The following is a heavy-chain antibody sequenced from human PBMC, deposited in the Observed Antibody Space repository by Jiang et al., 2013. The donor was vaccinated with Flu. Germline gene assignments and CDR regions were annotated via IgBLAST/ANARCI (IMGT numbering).Heavy chain of an antibody. CDR1: GYTFTSYA. CDR3: ARDQLRSWTPLYYYYYGMDV. CDR2: INTNTGNP. D-gene: IGHD6-13*01. J-gene: IGHJ6*02. V-gene: IGHV7-4-1*02. Sequence: SVKVSCKASGYTFTSYAMNWVRQAPGQGLEWMGWINTNTGNPTYAQGFTGRFVFSLDTSVSTAYLQISSLKAEDTAVYYCARDQLRSWTPLYYYYYGMDVWGQGTTVTVSS.